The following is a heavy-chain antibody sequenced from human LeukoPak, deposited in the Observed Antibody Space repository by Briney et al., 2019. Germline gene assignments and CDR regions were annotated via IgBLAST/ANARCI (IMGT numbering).Heavy chain of an antibody. CDR2: IYYSGST. J-gene: IGHJ5*02. CDR1: GGSISSGGYY. V-gene: IGHV4-31*03. Sequence: PSETLSLTCTVSGGSISSGGYYWSWIRQHPGKGLEWIGYIYYSGSTYYNPSLKSRVTISVDTSKNQFSLKLSSVTAADTAVYYCARGRERNIVVVVAATPRKNWFDPWGQGTLVTVSS. D-gene: IGHD2-15*01. CDR3: ARGRERNIVVVVAATPRKNWFDP.